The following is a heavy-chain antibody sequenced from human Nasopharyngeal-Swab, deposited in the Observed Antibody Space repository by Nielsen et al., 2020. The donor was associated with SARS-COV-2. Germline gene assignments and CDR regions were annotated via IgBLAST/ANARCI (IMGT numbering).Heavy chain of an antibody. D-gene: IGHD3-3*01. CDR3: AREFSYYDFWSGYLVSSRAFDI. CDR1: GGSISSGGYY. V-gene: IGHV4-31*03. Sequence: SETLSLTCTVSGGSISSGGYYWSWIRQHPGKGLEWIGYIYCSGSTYYNPSLKSRVTISVDTSKNQFSLKLSSVTAADTAVYYCAREFSYYDFWSGYLVSSRAFDIWGQGTMVTVSS. CDR2: IYCSGST. J-gene: IGHJ3*02.